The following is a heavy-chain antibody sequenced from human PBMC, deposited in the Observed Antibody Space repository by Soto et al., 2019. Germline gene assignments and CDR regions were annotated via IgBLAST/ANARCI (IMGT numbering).Heavy chain of an antibody. V-gene: IGHV3-15*01. CDR1: GFTFSNAW. CDR3: TSDASDIVATIELRVRDY. D-gene: IGHD5-12*01. J-gene: IGHJ4*02. Sequence: GGSLRLSCAASGFTFSNAWMSWVRQAPGKGLEWVGRIKSKTDGGTTDYAAPVKGRFTISRDDSKNTLYLQMNSLKTEDTAVYYCTSDASDIVATIELRVRDYWGQGTLVTVSS. CDR2: IKSKTDGGTT.